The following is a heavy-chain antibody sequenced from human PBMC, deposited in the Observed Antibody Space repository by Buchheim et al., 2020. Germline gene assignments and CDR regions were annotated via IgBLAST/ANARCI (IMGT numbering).Heavy chain of an antibody. CDR1: GGSISSYY. J-gene: IGHJ6*02. Sequence: QVQLQESGPGLVKPSETLSLTCTVSGGSISSYYWGWIRQPPGKGLEWIGYIYYSGSTNYNPSLKSRVTISVDTSKNQFSLKLSSVTAADTAVYYCARDGVVPAAKGYYYYYGMDVWGQGTT. CDR3: ARDGVVPAAKGYYYYYGMDV. D-gene: IGHD2-2*01. CDR2: IYYSGST. V-gene: IGHV4-59*01.